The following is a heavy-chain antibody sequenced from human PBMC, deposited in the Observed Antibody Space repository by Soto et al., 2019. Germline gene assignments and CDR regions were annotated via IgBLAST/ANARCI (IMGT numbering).Heavy chain of an antibody. J-gene: IGHJ4*02. CDR3: ARDSGGPSSSWSMYYFDY. V-gene: IGHV3-30-3*01. CDR1: GFTFSSYA. CDR2: ISYDGSNK. Sequence: VQLVESGGGVVQPGRSLRLSCAASGFTFSSYAMHWVRQAPGKGLEWVAVISYDGSNKYYADSVKGRFTISRDNSKNTLYLQMNSLRAEDTAVYYCARDSGGPSSSWSMYYFDYWGQGTLVTVSS. D-gene: IGHD6-13*01.